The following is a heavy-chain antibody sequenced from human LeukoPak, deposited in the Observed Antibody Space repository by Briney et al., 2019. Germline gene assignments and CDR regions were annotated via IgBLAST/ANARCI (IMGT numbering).Heavy chain of an antibody. CDR2: IYYTGST. V-gene: IGHV4-61*01. J-gene: IGHJ4*02. CDR3: AREEVTSAWFPFDF. D-gene: IGHD6-19*01. CDR1: GVAVSSGNYS. Sequence: SETLSLTCTVSGVAVSSGNYSWSWIRQPPGKGLEWIGHIYYTGSTSYNPSLMSRVTMSVDAPKNQLSLKVRSVTAADTAVYYCAREEVTSAWFPFDFWGRGALVTVSS.